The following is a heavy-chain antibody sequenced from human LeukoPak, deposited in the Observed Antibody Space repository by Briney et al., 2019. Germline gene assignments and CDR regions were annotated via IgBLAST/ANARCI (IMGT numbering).Heavy chain of an antibody. CDR2: VYTSGST. J-gene: IGHJ4*02. D-gene: IGHD3-10*01. CDR3: ARGSAFEY. Sequence: PSQTLSLTCTVSGGSISSPNYYWSWIRQPAGKGLEWIGRVYTSGSTNSNPSLRSRVTISLDTSKNQFTLQLTSVTAADTAVYYCARGSAFEYWGQGTLVTVSS. CDR1: GGSISSPNYY. V-gene: IGHV4-61*02.